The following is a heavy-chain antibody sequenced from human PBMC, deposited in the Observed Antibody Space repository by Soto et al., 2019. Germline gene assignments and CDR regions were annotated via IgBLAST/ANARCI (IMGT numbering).Heavy chain of an antibody. Sequence: QVQLQQWGAGLLKPSETLSLTCAVYGGSFSGYYWSWIRQPPGKGLEWIGEINHSGSTNYNPSLKSRVTISVDTSKNQFPLKLSSVTAADTAVYYCARGVRGYSYGTGGDWGQRTLVTVSS. V-gene: IGHV4-34*01. CDR1: GGSFSGYY. D-gene: IGHD5-18*01. J-gene: IGHJ4*02. CDR3: ARGVRGYSYGTGGD. CDR2: INHSGST.